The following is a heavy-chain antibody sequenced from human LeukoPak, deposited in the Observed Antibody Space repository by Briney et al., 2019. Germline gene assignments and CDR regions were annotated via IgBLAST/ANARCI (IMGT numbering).Heavy chain of an antibody. Sequence: PSETLSLTCTVSGGSISSGGYYWSWIRQHPGKGLEWIGYIYYSGSTYYNPSLKSRVTISVDTSKNQFSLKLSSVTAADTAVYYCARSSFPGSHFDYWGQGTLVTVSS. CDR3: ARSSFPGSHFDY. CDR2: IYYSGST. V-gene: IGHV4-31*03. J-gene: IGHJ4*02. CDR1: GGSISSGGYY.